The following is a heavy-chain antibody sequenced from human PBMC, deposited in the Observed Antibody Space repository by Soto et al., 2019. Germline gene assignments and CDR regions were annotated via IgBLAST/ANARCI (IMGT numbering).Heavy chain of an antibody. D-gene: IGHD3-10*01. J-gene: IGHJ4*02. CDR2: IIPLYGTV. Sequence: QAHLAQSGAEVKKPGSSVTVSCKASGGTFNSYGISWVRQAPGQGLDWMGVIIPLYGTVNYAQKFQGRVSITADKSTGTAYMDLNSLRSDDTAVYYCASVRVIRGVIPSHFGLWGQGTQVTVSS. CDR1: GGTFNSYG. CDR3: ASVRVIRGVIPSHFGL. V-gene: IGHV1-69*06.